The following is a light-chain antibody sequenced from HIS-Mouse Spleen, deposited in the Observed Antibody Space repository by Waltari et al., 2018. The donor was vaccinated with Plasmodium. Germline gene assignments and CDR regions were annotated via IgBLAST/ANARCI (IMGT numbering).Light chain of an antibody. V-gene: IGKV3-15*01. CDR3: QQYNNWPRGT. CDR2: GAS. CDR1: QSGSSN. J-gene: IGKJ1*01. Sequence: EIVMPQSPATLFVSPGERATLSCRASQSGSSNLAWYQQNPGQAPRPLIDGASTRATGSPARFSGSGSGTEFTLTISSMQSEDFAVYYCQQYNNWPRGTFGQGTKVEIK.